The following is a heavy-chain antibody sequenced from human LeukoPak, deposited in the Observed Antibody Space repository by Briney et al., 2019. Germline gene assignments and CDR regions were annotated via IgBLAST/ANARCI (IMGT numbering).Heavy chain of an antibody. J-gene: IGHJ3*02. CDR1: VGSISSYY. D-gene: IGHD1-26*01. V-gene: IGHV4-59*01. CDR2: IYYSGST. Sequence: PSETLSLTCTVSVGSISSYYGSWIRQPPGKGLEWIGYIYYSGSTNYNPSLKSRVTISVDTSKNQFSLKLSSVTAADTAVYYCGRDLSGSYPLDAFDIRGQGTMVTVSS. CDR3: GRDLSGSYPLDAFDI.